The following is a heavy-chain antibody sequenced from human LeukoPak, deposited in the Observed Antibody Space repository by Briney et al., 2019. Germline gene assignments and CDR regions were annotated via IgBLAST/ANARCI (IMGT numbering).Heavy chain of an antibody. CDR3: AKGNAYSDYSMDV. J-gene: IGHJ6*03. CDR2: ISWDGVST. D-gene: IGHD1-1*01. CDR1: GFTFDDYS. V-gene: IGHV3-43*01. Sequence: PGGSLRLSCAASGFTFDDYSIHWVRQAPGKGLEWVSFISWDGVSTYYADSVKGRFTISRDNSKNSLYLQMNSLRTEDTALYYCAKGNAYSDYSMDVWGKGTTVTVSS.